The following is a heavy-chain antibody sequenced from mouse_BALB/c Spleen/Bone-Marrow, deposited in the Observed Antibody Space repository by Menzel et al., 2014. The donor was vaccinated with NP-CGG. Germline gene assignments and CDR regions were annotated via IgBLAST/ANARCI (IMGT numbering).Heavy chain of an antibody. Sequence: EVMLVESGGGLVKPGGSLKLSCAASGFTFSSYTMSWVRQTPEKRLEWVATITSGGSYTYYPDSVKGRFTISRDIAKNTLYQQMSSLRSEDTAMYYCTRDLYDGYSYYAMDYWGQGTSVTVSS. CDR3: TRDLYDGYSYYAMDY. D-gene: IGHD2-3*01. CDR1: GFTFSSYT. CDR2: ITSGGSYT. V-gene: IGHV5-6-4*01. J-gene: IGHJ4*01.